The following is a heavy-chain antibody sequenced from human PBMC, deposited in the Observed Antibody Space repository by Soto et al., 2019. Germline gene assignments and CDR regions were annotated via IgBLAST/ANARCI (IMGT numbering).Heavy chain of an antibody. D-gene: IGHD2-15*01. J-gene: IGHJ4*02. V-gene: IGHV3-23*01. Sequence: GGSLRLSCAASGFTFSSYAMSWVRQAPGKGLEWVSAISGSGGSTYYADSVKGRFTISRDNSKNTLYLQMNSLRAEDTAVYYCAKTGPGVVVVVAATHAFDYWGQGTLVTVSS. CDR3: AKTGPGVVVVVAATHAFDY. CDR1: GFTFSSYA. CDR2: ISGSGGST.